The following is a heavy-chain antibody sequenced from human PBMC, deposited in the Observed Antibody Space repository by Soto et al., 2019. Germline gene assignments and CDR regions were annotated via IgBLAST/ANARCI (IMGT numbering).Heavy chain of an antibody. J-gene: IGHJ5*02. CDR2: IYYSGST. Sequence: ETLSLTCTVSGGSISSYYWSWIRQPPGKGLEWIGYIYYSGSTNYNPSLKSRVTISVDTSKNQFSLKLSSVTAADTAVYYCARLTTVTWFDPWGQGTLVTVSS. V-gene: IGHV4-59*01. D-gene: IGHD4-4*01. CDR3: ARLTTVTWFDP. CDR1: GGSISSYY.